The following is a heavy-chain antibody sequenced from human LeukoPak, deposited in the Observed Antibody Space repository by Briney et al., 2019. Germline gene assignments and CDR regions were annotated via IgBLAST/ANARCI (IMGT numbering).Heavy chain of an antibody. Sequence: SETLSLTCTVSGGSISSYYWSWIRQSPVKGLEWIGYIFPSGSAFYNPSLESRVTISLDTSENQFSLTLSSVTAADTAVYYCARRNHYFYYMDVWGKGSTVTVSS. J-gene: IGHJ6*03. CDR2: IFPSGSA. CDR3: ARRNHYFYYMDV. V-gene: IGHV4-4*09. CDR1: GGSISSYY.